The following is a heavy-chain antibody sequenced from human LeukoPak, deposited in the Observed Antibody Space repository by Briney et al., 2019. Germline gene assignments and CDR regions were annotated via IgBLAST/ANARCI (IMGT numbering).Heavy chain of an antibody. CDR3: ARVKSSAYYYDYFDS. J-gene: IGHJ4*02. D-gene: IGHD3-22*01. V-gene: IGHV4-39*01. CDR2: IFFRGKT. CDR1: RGYISSSYYY. Sequence: SEPLSLTCTVSRGYISSSYYYWGWIRQPPGKGLEWLGQIFFRGKTYHNPALKSRVTMSVDTSRNQFSLMLDSVTAADSAVYYCARVKSSAYYYDYFDSWGQGALVTVSS.